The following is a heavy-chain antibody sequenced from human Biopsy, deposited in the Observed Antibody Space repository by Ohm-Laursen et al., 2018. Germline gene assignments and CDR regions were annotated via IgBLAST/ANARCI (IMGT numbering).Heavy chain of an antibody. CDR1: GDSIARYY. CDR3: ARGMRSSGWPYFDS. Sequence: ETLSLTCAVSGDSIARYYWTWIRQPPGQGLDYIGYIYDRGSTANYNPSLESRVTMSVDMPKNQFSLKLSSVTAADTAIYYCARGMRSSGWPYFDSWGQGTLVTVSS. D-gene: IGHD6-19*01. V-gene: IGHV4-59*01. J-gene: IGHJ4*02. CDR2: IYDRGST.